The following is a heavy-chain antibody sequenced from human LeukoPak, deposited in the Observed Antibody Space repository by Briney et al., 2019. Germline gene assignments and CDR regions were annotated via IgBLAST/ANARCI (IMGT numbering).Heavy chain of an antibody. D-gene: IGHD3-10*01. J-gene: IGHJ6*03. Sequence: GASVKVSCKASGGTFSSYAIRWVRQAPGQRLEWTGWINAGNGNTKYSQEFQGRVTITRDTSASTAYMELSSLRSEDMAVYYCARGEYYGSGSYALRYYYYMDVWGKGTTVTVSS. CDR3: ARGEYYGSGSYALRYYYYMDV. CDR1: GGTFSSYA. CDR2: INAGNGNT. V-gene: IGHV1-3*03.